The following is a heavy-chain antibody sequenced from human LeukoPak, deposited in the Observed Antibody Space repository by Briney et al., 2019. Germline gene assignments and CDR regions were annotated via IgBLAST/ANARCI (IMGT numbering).Heavy chain of an antibody. CDR3: AREKLRIKCFDY. J-gene: IGHJ4*02. CDR1: GFTLSSYA. V-gene: IGHV3-30-3*01. D-gene: IGHD4-17*01. CDR2: ISYDGSNK. Sequence: GGSLRLSCAASGFTLSSYAMSWVRQAPGKGPEWVAVISYDGSNKYYADSVKGRFTISRDNSKNTLYLQMNSLRAEDTAVYYCAREKLRIKCFDYWGQGTLVTVSS.